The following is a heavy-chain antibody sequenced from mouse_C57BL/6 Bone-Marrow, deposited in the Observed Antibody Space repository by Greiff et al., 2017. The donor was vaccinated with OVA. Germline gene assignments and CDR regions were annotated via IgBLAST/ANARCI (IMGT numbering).Heavy chain of an antibody. Sequence: EVNVVESGGDLVKPGGSLKLSCAASGFTFSSYGMSWVRQTPDKRLEWVATISSGGSYTYYPDSVKGRFTISRDNAKNTLYLQMSSLKSEDTAMYYCARPRAGSFAYWGQGTLVTVSA. V-gene: IGHV5-6*01. J-gene: IGHJ3*01. CDR3: ARPRAGSFAY. CDR1: GFTFSSYG. CDR2: ISSGGSYT. D-gene: IGHD3-1*01.